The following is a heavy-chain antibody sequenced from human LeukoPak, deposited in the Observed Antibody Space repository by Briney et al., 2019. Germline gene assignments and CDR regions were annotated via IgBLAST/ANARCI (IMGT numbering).Heavy chain of an antibody. J-gene: IGHJ4*02. D-gene: IGHD3-22*01. Sequence: GGSLRLSCAASGFTFSIYGMGWVRQAPGKGLEWVSSISDNGGNTYYADSVKGRFTISRDNAKNSLYMQMNSLRAEDTAVYYCARTVTTYYYDGSGYYDYWGQGTLVTVSS. CDR1: GFTFSIYG. CDR2: ISDNGGNT. CDR3: ARTVTTYYYDGSGYYDY. V-gene: IGHV3-21*01.